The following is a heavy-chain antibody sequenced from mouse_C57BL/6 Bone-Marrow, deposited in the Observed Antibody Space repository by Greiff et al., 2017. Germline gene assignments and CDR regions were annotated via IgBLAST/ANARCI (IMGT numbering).Heavy chain of an antibody. CDR1: GFTFSSYG. J-gene: IGHJ4*01. CDR3: ARWLYAMDY. Sequence: EVKLVESGGDLVKPGGSLTLSCAASGFTFSSYGMSWVRQSPDKRLEWVATISSGGSYSYYPYSVKGRFTISRDNAKNTLYLQMSSLKSEDTAMYYCARWLYAMDYWGQGTSVTVSS. V-gene: IGHV5-6*02. CDR2: ISSGGSYS.